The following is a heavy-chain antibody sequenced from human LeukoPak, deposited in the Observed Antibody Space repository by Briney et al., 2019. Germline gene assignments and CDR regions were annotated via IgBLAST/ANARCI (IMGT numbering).Heavy chain of an antibody. CDR2: IYYSGST. D-gene: IGHD3-22*01. CDR1: GGSISSGDYY. Sequence: SQTLSLTCTVSGGSISSGDYYWSRIRQPPGKGLEWIGYIYYSGSTYYNPSLKSRVTISVDTSKNQFSLKLSSVTAADTAVYYCARNARTLYYYDSRNAFDIWGQGTMVTVSS. CDR3: ARNARTLYYYDSRNAFDI. J-gene: IGHJ3*02. V-gene: IGHV4-30-4*08.